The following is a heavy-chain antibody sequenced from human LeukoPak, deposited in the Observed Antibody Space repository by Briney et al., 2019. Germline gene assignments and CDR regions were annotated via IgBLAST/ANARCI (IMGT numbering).Heavy chain of an antibody. Sequence: SETLSLTCTVSGYSISSGYYWGWIRQPPGKGLEWIGSIYHSGSTYYNPSLKSRVTISVDTSKNQFSLKLSSVTAADTAVYYCASYPYYYDSSGYQPTFDYWGQGTLVTVSS. V-gene: IGHV4-38-2*02. CDR3: ASYPYYYDSSGYQPTFDY. D-gene: IGHD3-22*01. CDR2: IYHSGST. J-gene: IGHJ4*02. CDR1: GYSISSGYY.